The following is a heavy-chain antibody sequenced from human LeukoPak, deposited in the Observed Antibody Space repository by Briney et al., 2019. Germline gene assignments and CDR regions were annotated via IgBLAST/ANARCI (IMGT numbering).Heavy chain of an antibody. Sequence: GRSLRLSCAASGFTFSSYGMHWVRQAPGKGLEWVAVISYDGSNKYYADSVKGRFTISRDNSKNTLYLQMNSLRAEDTAVYYYARAAGTTTPAVYGMDVWGQGTTVTVSS. D-gene: IGHD1-7*01. CDR3: ARAAGTTTPAVYGMDV. CDR2: ISYDGSNK. CDR1: GFTFSSYG. V-gene: IGHV3-30*19. J-gene: IGHJ6*02.